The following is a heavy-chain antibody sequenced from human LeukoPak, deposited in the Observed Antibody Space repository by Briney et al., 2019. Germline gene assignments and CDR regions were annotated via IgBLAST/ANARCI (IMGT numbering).Heavy chain of an antibody. J-gene: IGHJ4*02. Sequence: SETQSLTCTVSGGSISNYYWRWIRQPPGKGLEWIVYIHYHGSTNYNPSRKRRVTLSVDTSKNQFSLKLSSVTAADTAVYYCAREEAAMVYYYWGQGTLVTVSS. V-gene: IGHV4-59*01. CDR1: GGSISNYY. CDR3: AREEAAMVYYY. CDR2: IHYHGST. D-gene: IGHD5-18*01.